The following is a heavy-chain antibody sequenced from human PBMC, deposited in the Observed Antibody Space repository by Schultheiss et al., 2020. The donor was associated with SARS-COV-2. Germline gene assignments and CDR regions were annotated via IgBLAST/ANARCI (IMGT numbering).Heavy chain of an antibody. CDR2: IIPIFGIA. CDR1: GGTFSSYA. Sequence: SVKVSCKASGGTFSSYAISWVRQAPGQGLEWMGRIIPIFGIANYAQKFQGRVTITADKSTSTAYMELSSLRAEDTAVYYCASLARARYCSGGSCYSIYYYGMDVWGQGTTVTVSS. J-gene: IGHJ6*02. D-gene: IGHD2-15*01. CDR3: ASLARARYCSGGSCYSIYYYGMDV. V-gene: IGHV1-69*04.